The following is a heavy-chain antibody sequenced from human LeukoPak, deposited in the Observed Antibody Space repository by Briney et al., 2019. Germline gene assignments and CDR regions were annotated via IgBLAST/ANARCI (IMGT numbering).Heavy chain of an antibody. CDR1: GFTFSSYW. CDR3: ARDRTTVTTRVHYYYYMDV. D-gene: IGHD4-11*01. CDR2: IKQDGSEK. J-gene: IGHJ6*03. V-gene: IGHV3-7*01. Sequence: GGSLRLSCAASGFTFSSYWMSWVRQAPGKGLEWVANIKQDGSEKYYVDSVKGRFTISRDNAKNSLYLQMNSLRAGDTAVYYCARDRTTVTTRVHYYYYMDVWGKGTTVTVSS.